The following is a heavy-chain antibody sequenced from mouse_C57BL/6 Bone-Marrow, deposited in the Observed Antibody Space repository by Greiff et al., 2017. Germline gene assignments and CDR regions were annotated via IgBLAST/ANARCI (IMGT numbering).Heavy chain of an antibody. J-gene: IGHJ3*01. CDR1: GYTFTDYY. CDR3: ERGGWFAC. V-gene: IGHV1-77*01. Sequence: QVQLQQSGAELVKPGASVKISCKASGYTFTDYYINWVKQRPGQGLEWIGKIGPGSGSTYYTEKFKGKATLTADKTSGTAYMQLSSLQSEDSAVYFSERGGWFACCDRGNLVTVSA. CDR2: IGPGSGST.